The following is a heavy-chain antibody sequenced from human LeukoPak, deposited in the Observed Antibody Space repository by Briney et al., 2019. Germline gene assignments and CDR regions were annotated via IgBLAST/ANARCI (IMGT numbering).Heavy chain of an antibody. CDR1: GFTFSSYA. CDR2: ISGGGGST. Sequence: GGSLRLSCAASGFTFSSYAMSWVRQAPGKGLEWVSGISGGGGSTYYADSVKGRFTISRDNSKNTLSLQMNGLRADDTAIYYCAKIMYYFDSSGYYYFQDWGQGTLVTVSS. D-gene: IGHD3-22*01. CDR3: AKIMYYFDSSGYYYFQD. V-gene: IGHV3-23*01. J-gene: IGHJ1*01.